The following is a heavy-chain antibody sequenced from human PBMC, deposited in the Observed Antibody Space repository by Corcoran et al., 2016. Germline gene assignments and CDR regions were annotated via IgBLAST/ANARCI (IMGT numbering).Heavy chain of an antibody. CDR3: ATASMRDSGGYNTPRDAFDI. D-gene: IGHD3-22*01. Sequence: QVQLVQSGAEVKKPGASVKVSCKVSGYTLTELSMHWVRQAPGKGLEWMGGFDPEDGETIYAQKFQGRVTMTEDTSTDTAYMELSSLRSEDTAVYYCATASMRDSGGYNTPRDAFDIWGQGTMVTVSS. J-gene: IGHJ3*02. CDR1: GYTLTELS. V-gene: IGHV1-24*01. CDR2: FDPEDGET.